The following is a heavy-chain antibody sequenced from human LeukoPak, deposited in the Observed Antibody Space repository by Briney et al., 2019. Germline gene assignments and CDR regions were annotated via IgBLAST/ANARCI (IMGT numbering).Heavy chain of an antibody. CDR2: IYYSGST. Sequence: PSGTLSLTCTVSGGSISSYYWSWIRQPPGKGLEWIGYIYYSGSTNYNPSLKSRVTISVDTSKNQFSLKLSSVTAADTAVYYCASREGDYWGQGTLVTVSS. CDR3: ASREGDY. CDR1: GGSISSYY. D-gene: IGHD1-26*01. V-gene: IGHV4-59*08. J-gene: IGHJ4*02.